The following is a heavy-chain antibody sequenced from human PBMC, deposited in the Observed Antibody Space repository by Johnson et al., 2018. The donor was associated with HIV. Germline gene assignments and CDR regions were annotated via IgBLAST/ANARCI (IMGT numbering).Heavy chain of an antibody. Sequence: VQLVESGGGFVKPGGSLRLSCAASGFTFSDAWMNWVRQAPGKGLEWVGRTRNKANSYTTEYAASVKGRFTISRDDSKNSLYLRMNSLRAEDTAMYYCAKGGGQLWFYIAFDIWGQGTMVTVSS. D-gene: IGHD5-18*01. CDR1: GFTFSDAW. CDR3: AKGGGQLWFYIAFDI. CDR2: TRNKANSYTT. V-gene: IGHV3-72*01. J-gene: IGHJ3*02.